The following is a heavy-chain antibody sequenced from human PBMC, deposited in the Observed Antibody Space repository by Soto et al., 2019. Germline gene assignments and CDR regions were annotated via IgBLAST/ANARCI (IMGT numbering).Heavy chain of an antibody. CDR3: ARSHSSPGEFDY. CDR1: GFTFSSYA. D-gene: IGHD3-10*01. Sequence: GGSLRLSCAASGFTFSSYAMSWVRQAPGKGLEWVSAISGSGGSTYYADSVKGRFTISRDNSKDSLYLQMSSLRAEDTAVYYCARSHSSPGEFDYWGQGTLVTVSS. J-gene: IGHJ4*02. V-gene: IGHV3-23*01. CDR2: ISGSGGST.